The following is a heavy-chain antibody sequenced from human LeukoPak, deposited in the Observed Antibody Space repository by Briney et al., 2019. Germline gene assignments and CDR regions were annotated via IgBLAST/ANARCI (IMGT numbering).Heavy chain of an antibody. D-gene: IGHD2-15*01. CDR1: GGSIGSSSYY. J-gene: IGHJ4*02. CDR3: ARLEYCSGGSCPYYFDY. V-gene: IGHV4-39*01. Sequence: SETLSLTCTVSGGSIGSSSYYWGWIRQPPGKGLEWIGSIYYSGSTYYNPSLKSRVTISVDTSKNQFSLKLSSVTAADTAVYYCARLEYCSGGSCPYYFDYWGQGTLVTVSS. CDR2: IYYSGST.